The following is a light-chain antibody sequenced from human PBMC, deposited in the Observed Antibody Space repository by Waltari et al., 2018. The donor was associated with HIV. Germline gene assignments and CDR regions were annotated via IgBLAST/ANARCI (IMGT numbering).Light chain of an antibody. J-gene: IGLJ1*01. CDR2: GVT. Sequence: QSALTQTASVSGSPGQSITISCTGTKSDVGGYNFVSWYQHHPGRAPKLIIYGVTNRPAGVLNRFSGSKSGNTASLTISGLQAEDGADYFCSSYTRSSTHYVFGTGTKVTVL. CDR3: SSYTRSSTHYV. V-gene: IGLV2-14*03. CDR1: KSDVGGYNF.